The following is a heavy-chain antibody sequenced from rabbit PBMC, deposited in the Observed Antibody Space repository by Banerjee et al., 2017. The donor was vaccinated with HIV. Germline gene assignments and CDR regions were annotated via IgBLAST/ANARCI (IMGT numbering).Heavy chain of an antibody. D-gene: IGHD1-1*01. V-gene: IGHV1S40*01. CDR1: GFSFSSSYY. CDR3: VRFASLNDL. CDR2: IYAGSSGST. Sequence: QSLEESGGDLVKPGASLTLTCTASGFSFSSSYYMCWVRQAPGKGLEWIACIYAGSSGSTYYASWAKGRFTISKTSSTTVTLQMNSLTAADTATYFCVRFASLNDLWGPGTL. J-gene: IGHJ4*01.